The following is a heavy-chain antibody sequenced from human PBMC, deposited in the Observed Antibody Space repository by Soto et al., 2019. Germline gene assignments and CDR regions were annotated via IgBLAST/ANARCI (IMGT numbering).Heavy chain of an antibody. Sequence: GGSLRLSCAASGFTFSSYGMHWVRQAPGKGLEWVAVISYDGSNKYYADSVKGRFTISRDNSKNTLYLQMNSLRAEDTAVYYCAKDLGYDILTGYYAHSTYYYYGMDVWGQGTTVTVS. CDR3: AKDLGYDILTGYYAHSTYYYYGMDV. CDR1: GFTFSSYG. V-gene: IGHV3-30*18. J-gene: IGHJ6*02. CDR2: ISYDGSNK. D-gene: IGHD3-9*01.